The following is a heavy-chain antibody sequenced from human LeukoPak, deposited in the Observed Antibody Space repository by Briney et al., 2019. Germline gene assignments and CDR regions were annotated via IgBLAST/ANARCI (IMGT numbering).Heavy chain of an antibody. D-gene: IGHD6-19*01. J-gene: IGHJ4*02. V-gene: IGHV4-59*08. CDR1: GGSISSYY. CDR2: IYYSGST. Sequence: PSETLSLTCTASGGSISSYYWSWIRQPPGKGLEWIGYIYYSGSTNYNPSLKSRVTISVDTSKNQFSLKLSSVTAADTAVYYCARQASGWYGYYFDYWGQGTLVTVSS. CDR3: ARQASGWYGYYFDY.